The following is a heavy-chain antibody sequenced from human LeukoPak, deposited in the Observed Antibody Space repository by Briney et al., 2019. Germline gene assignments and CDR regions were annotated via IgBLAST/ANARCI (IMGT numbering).Heavy chain of an antibody. D-gene: IGHD3-10*01. CDR2: ISAYNGNT. Sequence: ASVNVSCKASGYNFTHYGISWVRQAPGQGLEGMGWISAYNGNTYYTQKLQGRVTMTRNTSISTAYMELSSLRSEDTAVYYCARAYGSGSYNNWFDPWGQGTLVTVSS. CDR1: GYNFTHYG. CDR3: ARAYGSGSYNNWFDP. J-gene: IGHJ5*02. V-gene: IGHV1-18*04.